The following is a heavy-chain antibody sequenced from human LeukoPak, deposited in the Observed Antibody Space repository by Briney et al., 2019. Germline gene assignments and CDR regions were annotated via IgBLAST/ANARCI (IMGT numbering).Heavy chain of an antibody. D-gene: IGHD3-10*01. CDR2: IRYDGSNK. CDR3: AKDRSGRFGESLS. V-gene: IGHV3-30*02. Sequence: GGSLRLSCAASGFTFSSYGMYWVRQAPGKGLEWVAFIRYDGSNKYYADSVKGRFTISRDNSKNTLYLQMNSLRAEDTAVYYCAKDRSGRFGESLSWGQGTLVTVSS. CDR1: GFTFSSYG. J-gene: IGHJ4*02.